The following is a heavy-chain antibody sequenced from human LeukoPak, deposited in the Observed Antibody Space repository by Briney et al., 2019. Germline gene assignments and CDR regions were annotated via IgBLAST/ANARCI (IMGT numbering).Heavy chain of an antibody. V-gene: IGHV4-39*01. CDR2: LYYSGST. Sequence: PSETLSLTCTVSGGSISSSSYYWGWIRQPPGKGLEWIGSLYYSGSTYYNPSLKSRVTISVDTSKNQFSLKLSSVTAADTAVYYCARVLWFGESYYNWFDPWGQGTLVTVSS. CDR1: GGSISSSSYY. J-gene: IGHJ5*02. D-gene: IGHD3-10*01. CDR3: ARVLWFGESYYNWFDP.